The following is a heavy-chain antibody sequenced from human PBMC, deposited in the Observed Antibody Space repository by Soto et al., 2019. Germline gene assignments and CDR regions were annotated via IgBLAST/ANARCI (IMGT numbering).Heavy chain of an antibody. J-gene: IGHJ6*02. CDR2: IYYSGST. Sequence: SETLSLTCTVSVGSISSYYWSWIRQPPGKGLEWIGYIYYSGSTNYNPSLKSRVTISVDTSKNQFSLKLSSVTAADTAVYYCARDERDYGMDVWGQGTTVTVSS. CDR3: ARDERDYGMDV. D-gene: IGHD6-25*01. V-gene: IGHV4-59*01. CDR1: VGSISSYY.